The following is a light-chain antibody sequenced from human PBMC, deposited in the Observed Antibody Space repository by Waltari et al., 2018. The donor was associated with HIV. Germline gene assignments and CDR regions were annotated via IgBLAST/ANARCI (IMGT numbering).Light chain of an antibody. CDR3: QSYDSSLSGWV. CDR1: SSNIGAGYD. J-gene: IGLJ3*02. CDR2: GNS. Sequence: QSVLTQPPSVSGAPGQRVTLSCTGSSSNIGAGYDVNWFQQLPGTAPKPLIYGNSNRPSGVPDRFSGSKSGTSASLAITGLQAEDEADYYCQSYDSSLSGWVFGGGTKLTVL. V-gene: IGLV1-40*01.